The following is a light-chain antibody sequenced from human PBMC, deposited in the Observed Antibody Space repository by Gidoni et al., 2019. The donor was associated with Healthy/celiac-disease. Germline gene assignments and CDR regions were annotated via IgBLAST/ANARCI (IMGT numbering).Light chain of an antibody. CDR1: QSVSSY. CDR3: QQRSNWPPRFT. Sequence: EIVLTHSPATLSLSPRERATLSCRASQSVSSYLAWYQQKPGQAPRLLIYDASNRATGIPARFSGSGSGTDFTPTISSLEPEDFAVYYCQQRSNWPPRFTFGPGTKVDIK. V-gene: IGKV3-11*01. J-gene: IGKJ3*01. CDR2: DAS.